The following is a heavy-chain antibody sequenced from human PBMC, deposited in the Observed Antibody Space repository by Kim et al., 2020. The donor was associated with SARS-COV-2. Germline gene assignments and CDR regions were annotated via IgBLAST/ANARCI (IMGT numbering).Heavy chain of an antibody. J-gene: IGHJ6*02. Sequence: ASVKVSCKASGYTFTSYYMHWVRQAPGQGLEWMGIINPSGGSTSYAQKFQGRVTMTRDTSTSTVYMELSSLRSEDTAVYYCARSWDYSNYGGGGAIGFYYYYGMDVWGQGTTVTVSS. CDR1: GYTFTSYY. D-gene: IGHD4-4*01. CDR2: INPSGGST. V-gene: IGHV1-46*01. CDR3: ARSWDYSNYGGGGAIGFYYYYGMDV.